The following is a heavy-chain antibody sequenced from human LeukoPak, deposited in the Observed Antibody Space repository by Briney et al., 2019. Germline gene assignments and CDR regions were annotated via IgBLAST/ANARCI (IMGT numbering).Heavy chain of an antibody. CDR1: GFTFDDYG. CDR2: INWNGGST. V-gene: IGHV3-20*04. J-gene: IGHJ4*02. CDR3: ASSWGGSYYLGFDY. Sequence: GGSLRLSCAASGFTFDDYGMSWVRQVPGKGLEWVSGINWNGGSTGYADSVRGRFTISRDNAKNSLYLQMNSLRAEDTALYYCASSWGGSYYLGFDYWGQGTLVTVPS. D-gene: IGHD3-10*01.